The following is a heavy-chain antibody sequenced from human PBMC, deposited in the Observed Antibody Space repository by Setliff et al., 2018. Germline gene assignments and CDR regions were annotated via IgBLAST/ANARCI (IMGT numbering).Heavy chain of an antibody. CDR2: ISGSGGST. J-gene: IGHJ4*02. CDR3: AKDPQRAVAGGGPHDY. D-gene: IGHD6-19*01. CDR1: GFTFSSYA. V-gene: IGHV3-23*01. Sequence: PGGSLRLSCAASGFTFSSYAMSWVRQAPGKGLEWVSAISGSGGSTYYADSVKGRFTISRDNSKNTLYLQMNSLRAEDTAVYYCAKDPQRAVAGGGPHDYWGQGTLVTVSS.